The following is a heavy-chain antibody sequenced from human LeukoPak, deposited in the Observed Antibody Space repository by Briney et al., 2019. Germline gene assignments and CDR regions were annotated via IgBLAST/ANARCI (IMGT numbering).Heavy chain of an antibody. CDR1: GFTFSSSE. J-gene: IGHJ2*01. D-gene: IGHD1-26*01. CDR2: ISSSGSTI. Sequence: PGGSLRLSCAASGFTFSSSEMNWVRQAPGKGLEWVSYISSSGSTIYYADSVKGRFTISRDNAKNSLSLQMNSLRAEDTAVYYCARIGGSYWPWHFDLWGRGTLVTVSS. V-gene: IGHV3-48*03. CDR3: ARIGGSYWPWHFDL.